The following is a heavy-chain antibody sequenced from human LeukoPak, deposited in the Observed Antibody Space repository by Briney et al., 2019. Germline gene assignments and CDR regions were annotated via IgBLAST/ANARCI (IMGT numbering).Heavy chain of an antibody. J-gene: IGHJ4*02. D-gene: IGHD4-23*01. CDR3: ARDSQLSYGGKRSDPVDY. CDR1: GFTFSSYS. V-gene: IGHV3-48*02. Sequence: PGGSLRLSCAASGFTFSSYSMNWVRQAPGKGLEWVSYISSSSSTIYYADSVKGRFTISRDNAKNSLYLQMNSLRDEDTAVYYCARDSQLSYGGKRSDPVDYWGQGTLVTVSS. CDR2: ISSSSSTI.